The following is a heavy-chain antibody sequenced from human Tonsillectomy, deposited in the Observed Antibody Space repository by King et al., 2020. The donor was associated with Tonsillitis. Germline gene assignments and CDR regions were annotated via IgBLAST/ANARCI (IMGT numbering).Heavy chain of an antibody. CDR1: GYTFTDYY. D-gene: IGHD3-22*01. J-gene: IGHJ4*02. CDR2: INPKSGAT. V-gene: IGHV1-2*02. Sequence: QLVQSGAEVKKPGASLNVSCKASGYTFTDYYFHWVRQAPGQGLEWMGWINPKSGATWFAQKFQGRVTMTRDTSVSALFMELSRLRSDDTAVYYCARAFDPSGYYYSFDYGGQGPRVIVPS. CDR3: ARAFDPSGYYYSFDY.